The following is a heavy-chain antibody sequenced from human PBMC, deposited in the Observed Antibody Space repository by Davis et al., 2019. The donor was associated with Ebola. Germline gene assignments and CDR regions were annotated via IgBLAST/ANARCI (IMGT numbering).Heavy chain of an antibody. D-gene: IGHD5-12*01. CDR2: IYHSGNA. Sequence: LRLSCTVSGGSISSGDYYWTWIRQPPGKGLEWIGYIYHSGNAWYNPSLKSRVTISLDKSKNQFSLKVNSVTAADTAVYYCARKSGSAYYFDYWGQGTLVTVSS. V-gene: IGHV4-30-4*08. CDR3: ARKSGSAYYFDY. J-gene: IGHJ4*02. CDR1: GGSISSGDYY.